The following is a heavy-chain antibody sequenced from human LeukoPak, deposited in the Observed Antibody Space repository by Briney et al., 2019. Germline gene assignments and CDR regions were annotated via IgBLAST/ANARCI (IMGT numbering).Heavy chain of an antibody. Sequence: GGSLRLSWAASGFTFSSYSMNWVRQAPGKGLEWVSYISPSSSDMYYAGSVKGRFTISRDNAKNSLYLHMNSLRDEDTAVYYCARAAYSSSPDYWGQGTRVTVSS. CDR3: ARAAYSSSPDY. V-gene: IGHV3-48*02. CDR1: GFTFSSYS. J-gene: IGHJ4*02. CDR2: ISPSSSDM. D-gene: IGHD6-13*01.